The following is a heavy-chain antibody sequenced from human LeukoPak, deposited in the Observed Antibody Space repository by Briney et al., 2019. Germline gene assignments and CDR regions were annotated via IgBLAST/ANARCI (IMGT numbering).Heavy chain of an antibody. Sequence: GEPLKISCNGSGYSFASYCAGWVRQMPGKGLEWMGIIYPGDSDTRYSPSFQGQVTISADKSISTAYLQWSSLKASDTAIYYCARHSNNWYTYWGQGTLVTVSS. V-gene: IGHV5-51*01. J-gene: IGHJ4*02. CDR1: GYSFASYC. CDR2: IYPGDSDT. D-gene: IGHD6-13*01. CDR3: ARHSNNWYTY.